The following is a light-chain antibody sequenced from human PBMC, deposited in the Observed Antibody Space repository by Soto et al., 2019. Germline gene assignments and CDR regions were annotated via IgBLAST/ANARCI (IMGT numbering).Light chain of an antibody. CDR3: QQYNYWPIT. V-gene: IGKV3D-15*01. CDR2: GIS. Sequence: EVVMTQSPATLSVSPGEGATLSCRASQSVTSNYLAWYQQKPGKAPRLLIHGISNRATGVPARFSGSGSETDFTPTVSSLRSEDSAVYYCQQYNYWPITFGQGTRLEIK. CDR1: QSVTSN. J-gene: IGKJ5*01.